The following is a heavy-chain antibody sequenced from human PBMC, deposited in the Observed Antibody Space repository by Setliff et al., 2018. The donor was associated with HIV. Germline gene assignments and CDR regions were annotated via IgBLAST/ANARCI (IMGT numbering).Heavy chain of an antibody. D-gene: IGHD3-16*01. CDR1: GFTFNTYA. J-gene: IGHJ4*02. CDR2: ISDTALGI. V-gene: IGHV3-23*01. CDR3: AKPQVDLRWGFES. Sequence: PGGSLRLSCAASGFTFNTYAMSWVRQPPGKGLEWVSSISDTALGIYYADSVGGRFTIFRDGSKNPLFLQMTSLSAEDTAVYYCAKPQVDLRWGFESWGQGTPVTVSS.